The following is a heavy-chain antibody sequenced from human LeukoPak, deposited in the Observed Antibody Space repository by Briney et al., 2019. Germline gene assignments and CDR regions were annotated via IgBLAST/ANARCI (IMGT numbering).Heavy chain of an antibody. D-gene: IGHD6-13*01. V-gene: IGHV4-39*01. J-gene: IGHJ4*02. Sequence: PSETLSLTCTVSGGSISSSSYYWGWIRQPPGKGLEWIGSIYYSGSTYYNPSLKSRVTISVDTSKNQFSLKLSSVTAADTAVYYCARMTYPYSSRSSLFDYWGQGTLVTVSS. CDR2: IYYSGST. CDR3: ARMTYPYSSRSSLFDY. CDR1: GGSISSSSYY.